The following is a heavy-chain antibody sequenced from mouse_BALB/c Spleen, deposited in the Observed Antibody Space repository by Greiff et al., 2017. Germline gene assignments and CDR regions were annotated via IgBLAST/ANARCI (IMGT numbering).Heavy chain of an antibody. Sequence: DVKLQESGAELVRSGASVKLSCTASGFNIKDYYMHWVKQRPEQGLEWIGWIDPENGDTEYAPKFQGKATMTADTSSNTAYLQLSSLTSEDTAVYYCNEEKRWGQGTLVTVSA. V-gene: IGHV14-4*02. CDR3: NEEKR. CDR2: IDPENGDT. CDR1: GFNIKDYY. J-gene: IGHJ3*02.